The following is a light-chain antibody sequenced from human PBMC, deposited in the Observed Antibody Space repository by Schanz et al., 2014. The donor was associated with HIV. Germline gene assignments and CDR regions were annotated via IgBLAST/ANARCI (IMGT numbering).Light chain of an antibody. V-gene: IGLV7-46*01. CDR3: LLYYGGAQL. J-gene: IGLJ2*01. Sequence: QAVVTQESSLTVSPGGTVTLTCGSSTGAVTSGHYAYWFQQKPGQAPRTLIHDTNNRHSWTPARFSGSLLGGKAALTLSGAQPEDEADYYCLLYYGGAQLFGGGTKLTV. CDR1: TGAVTSGHY. CDR2: DTN.